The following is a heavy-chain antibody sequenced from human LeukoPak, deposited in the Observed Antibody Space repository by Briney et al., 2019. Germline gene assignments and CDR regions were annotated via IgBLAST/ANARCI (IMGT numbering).Heavy chain of an antibody. CDR3: ARDSGYSSGWYVGNRFDP. Sequence: GGSLRLSCAASGFTFSSYGMHWVRQAPGKGLEWVAVIWYDGSNKYYGDSVKGRFTISRDNSKKTLYLQMNSLRVEDTAVYYCARDSGYSSGWYVGNRFDPWGQGTLVTVSS. D-gene: IGHD6-19*01. CDR2: IWYDGSNK. V-gene: IGHV3-33*01. CDR1: GFTFSSYG. J-gene: IGHJ5*02.